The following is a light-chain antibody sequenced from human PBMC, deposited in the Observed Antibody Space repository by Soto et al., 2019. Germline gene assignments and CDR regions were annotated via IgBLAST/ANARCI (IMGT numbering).Light chain of an antibody. J-gene: IGKJ2*01. CDR2: GVS. V-gene: IGKV3-20*01. CDR3: QQYGSSPPS. Sequence: EIVLTQSPVALSLSPGERATLSCRASQSVSSTLLTWYQQKPGQAPRLLIYGVSSRATGIPDRFSGSGSGTDFTLTISRLEPEDFAVYYCQQYGSSPPSFGQGTKLEIK. CDR1: QSVSSTL.